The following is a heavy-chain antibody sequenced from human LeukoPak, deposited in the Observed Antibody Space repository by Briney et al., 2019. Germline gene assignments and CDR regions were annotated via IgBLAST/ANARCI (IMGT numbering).Heavy chain of an antibody. D-gene: IGHD3-22*01. V-gene: IGHV4-31*03. Sequence: PSETLSLTCTVSGGSISSGGYYWSWIRQHPGKGLEWIGYIYYSGSTYYNPSLKSRVTISVDTSKNQFSLKLSSVTAADTAVYYCARAEGEADCDSSGQLEYFQHWGQGTLVTVSS. J-gene: IGHJ1*01. CDR3: ARAEGEADCDSSGQLEYFQH. CDR2: IYYSGST. CDR1: GGSISSGGYY.